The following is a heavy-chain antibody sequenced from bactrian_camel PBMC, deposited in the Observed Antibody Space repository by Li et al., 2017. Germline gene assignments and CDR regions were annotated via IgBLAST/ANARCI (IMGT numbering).Heavy chain of an antibody. D-gene: IGHD4*01. CDR1: GFPVADYG. Sequence: HVQLVESGGGSVQAGGSLTLSCAASGFPVADYGMGWLRQAPGKEREGVAAIDSDGATSYAESVKGRFTISQDNAKNTVYLQMNSLEPEDTAVYYCAADLGPYSDCQSSLGYWGQGTQVTVS. CDR2: IDSDGAT. V-gene: IGHV3S63*01. CDR3: AADLGPYSDCQSSLGY. J-gene: IGHJ6*01.